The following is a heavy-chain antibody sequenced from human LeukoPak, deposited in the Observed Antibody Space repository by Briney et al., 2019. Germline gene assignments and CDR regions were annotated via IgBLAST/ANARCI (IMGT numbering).Heavy chain of an antibody. J-gene: IGHJ5*02. CDR3: ATGRVSDTTLVSWFDT. Sequence: GASVKVSCKASGGTLSTHAVSWVRQAPGQGLEWMGGIILISPTANYAQKFQDRVTITMDQYTTYMELSSLRSDDTAVYYCATGRVSDTTLVSWFDTWGQGTLVTVSS. CDR2: IILISPTA. D-gene: IGHD5-18*01. V-gene: IGHV1-69*05. CDR1: GGTLSTHA.